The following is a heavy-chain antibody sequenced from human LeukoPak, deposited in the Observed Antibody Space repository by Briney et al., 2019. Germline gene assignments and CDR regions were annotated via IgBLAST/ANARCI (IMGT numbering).Heavy chain of an antibody. CDR1: GFTFSGYA. J-gene: IGHJ4*02. CDR3: ARDRGSSWVRGADY. D-gene: IGHD6-13*01. Sequence: GGSLRLSCAASGFTFSGYAMSWVRQAPGRGLEYVSAISSDGDDTYYANSVEGRFTISRDNSKNTLDLQMASLRAEDMAVYYCARDRGSSWVRGADYWGQGTLVTVSS. CDR2: ISSDGDDT. V-gene: IGHV3-64*01.